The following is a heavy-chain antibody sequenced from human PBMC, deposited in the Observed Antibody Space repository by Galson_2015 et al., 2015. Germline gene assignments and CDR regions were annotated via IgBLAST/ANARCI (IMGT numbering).Heavy chain of an antibody. V-gene: IGHV1-18*01. CDR1: GYTFTSYD. D-gene: IGHD6-19*01. J-gene: IGHJ4*02. CDR3: ARDPGGGWLDY. Sequence: SVKVSCKASGYTFTSYDINWVRQATGQGLEWMGWMNPNSGNTNYAQKLQGRVTMTTDTSTSTAYMELRSLRSDDTAVYYCARDPGGGWLDYWGQGTLVTVSS. CDR2: MNPNSGNT.